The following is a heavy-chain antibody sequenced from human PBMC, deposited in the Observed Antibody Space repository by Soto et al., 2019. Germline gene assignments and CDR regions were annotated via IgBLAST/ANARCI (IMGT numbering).Heavy chain of an antibody. CDR2: IIPIFGTA. J-gene: IGHJ2*01. V-gene: IGHV1-69*12. CDR1: GGTFSSYT. CDR3: ARGNQRWLQLWYFDL. Sequence: QVQLVQSGAEVKKPGSSVTVSCKASGGTFSSYTISWVRQAPGQGLEWMGGIIPIFGTANYAQKFQGRVTITADESTSTAYMELSSLRSGDTAVYYCARGNQRWLQLWYFDLWGRGTLVTVSS. D-gene: IGHD5-12*01.